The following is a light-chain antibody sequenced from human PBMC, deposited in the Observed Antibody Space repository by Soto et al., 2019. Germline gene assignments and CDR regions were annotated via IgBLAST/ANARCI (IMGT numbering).Light chain of an antibody. CDR1: QSVSTF. Sequence: EVVLTQSPATLSLSPGERATLSCRASQSVSTFLAWYQQKPGQAPRLLIYDASNRATGIPARFSGSGSGTDFTLTISSLEPEYFAVYFCPQRGNWPLTFGGGTKVEIK. CDR2: DAS. V-gene: IGKV3-11*01. CDR3: PQRGNWPLT. J-gene: IGKJ4*01.